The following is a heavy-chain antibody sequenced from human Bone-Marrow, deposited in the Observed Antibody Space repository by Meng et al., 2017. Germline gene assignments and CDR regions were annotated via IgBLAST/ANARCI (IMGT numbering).Heavy chain of an antibody. Sequence: ASVKVSCKASGYTFTSYGISWVRQAPGQGLEWMGWISAYNGNTNYAQKLQGRVTMTTDTSTSTAYMELRSLRSDDTAVYYCARAPYYYDSSGYYHFNWFDPWGQGTLVTV. V-gene: IGHV1-18*01. CDR1: GYTFTSYG. CDR2: ISAYNGNT. J-gene: IGHJ5*02. CDR3: ARAPYYYDSSGYYHFNWFDP. D-gene: IGHD3-22*01.